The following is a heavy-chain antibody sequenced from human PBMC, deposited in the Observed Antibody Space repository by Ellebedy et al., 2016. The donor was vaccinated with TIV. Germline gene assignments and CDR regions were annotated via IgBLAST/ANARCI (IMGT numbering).Heavy chain of an antibody. CDR2: TSWNGNSA. CDR3: ARDRSNSDYYPYFAYYFDY. D-gene: IGHD2/OR15-2a*01. V-gene: IGHV3-9*01. Sequence: GGSLRLSXLAPGFIFDDYVLHWVRQVPGKGLEWVSGTSWNGNSAGYEDSVKGRFTISRDNSKNTIYLQMNSLRPEDTAVYYCARDRSNSDYYPYFAYYFDYWGQGTLVTVSS. CDR1: GFIFDDYV. J-gene: IGHJ4*02.